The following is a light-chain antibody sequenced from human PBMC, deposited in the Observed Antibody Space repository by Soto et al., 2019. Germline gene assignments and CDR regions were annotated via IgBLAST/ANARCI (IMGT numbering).Light chain of an antibody. CDR3: SSYTSSTTYV. J-gene: IGLJ1*01. Sequence: QSALSQPASVSGSPGQSITISCTGASSDVGRYNYVSWYQQLPGKAPKLMIYEVSNRPSGTSNRFSGSKSGNTASLTISGLQAEDEADYYCSSYTSSTTYVFGTGTKLTVL. CDR2: EVS. V-gene: IGLV2-14*01. CDR1: SSDVGRYNY.